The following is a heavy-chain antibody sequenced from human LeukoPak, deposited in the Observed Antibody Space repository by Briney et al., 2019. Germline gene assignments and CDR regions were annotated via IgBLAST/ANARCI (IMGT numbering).Heavy chain of an antibody. CDR1: GYTFTGYY. V-gene: IGHV1-2*02. CDR3: ARLGVGSSLNYDSSGFPTHPADY. D-gene: IGHD3-22*01. Sequence: ASVKVSCKASGYTFTGYYMHWVRQAPGQGLEWMGWINPNSGGTNYAQKFQGRVTMTRDTSISTAYMELSRLRSDDTAVYYCARLGVGSSLNYDSSGFPTHPADYWGQGTLVTVSS. CDR2: INPNSGGT. J-gene: IGHJ4*02.